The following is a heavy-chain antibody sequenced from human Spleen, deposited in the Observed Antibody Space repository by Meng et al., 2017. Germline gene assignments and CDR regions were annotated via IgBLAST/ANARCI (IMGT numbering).Heavy chain of an antibody. CDR1: GGSISSGRYY. CDR2: VYFSGIT. CDR3: ARDLWELRYKAPFDP. J-gene: IGHJ5*02. D-gene: IGHD3-16*01. Sequence: QESGPGLVKPSETLSLTCSVSGGSISSGRYYWNWIRQAPGKGLEWIGSVYFSGITYYYPYLESRVTISADTSKNQFSLKLSSVTAADTAVYYCARDLWELRYKAPFDPWGQGILVTVSS. V-gene: IGHV4-39*07.